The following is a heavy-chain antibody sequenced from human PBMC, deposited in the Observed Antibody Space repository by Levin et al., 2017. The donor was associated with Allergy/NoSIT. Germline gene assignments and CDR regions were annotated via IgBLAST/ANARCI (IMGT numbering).Heavy chain of an antibody. D-gene: IGHD2-15*01. V-gene: IGHV3-30*18. Sequence: LSLTCAASGFQFSLYGMHWVRQAPGKGLEWVALIVFDGNDQYYADSVKGRFTISRDNSKNTLYLQMSSLRENDTAIYYCAKRGYCSGNTCQSHDAIDVWGQGTLVIDSS. CDR1: GFQFSLYG. J-gene: IGHJ3*01. CDR3: AKRGYCSGNTCQSHDAIDV. CDR2: IVFDGNDQ.